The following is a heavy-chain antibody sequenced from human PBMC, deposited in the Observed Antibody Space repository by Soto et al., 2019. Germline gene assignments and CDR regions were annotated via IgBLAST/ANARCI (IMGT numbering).Heavy chain of an antibody. CDR1: GFTFSSYA. D-gene: IGHD2-2*01. Sequence: EVQLLESGGGLVQPGGSLRLSCAASGFTFSSYAMSWVRQAPGKGLEWVSAISGSGGSTYYADSVKGQFTISRDNSKNTLYLQMNSLRAEDTAVYYGAKSGQYQLPFDYWGQGTLVTVSS. CDR2: ISGSGGST. V-gene: IGHV3-23*01. J-gene: IGHJ4*02. CDR3: AKSGQYQLPFDY.